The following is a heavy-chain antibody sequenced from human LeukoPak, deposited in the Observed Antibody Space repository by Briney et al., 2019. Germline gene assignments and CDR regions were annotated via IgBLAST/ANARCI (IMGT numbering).Heavy chain of an antibody. J-gene: IGHJ6*02. CDR2: INTNTGNP. D-gene: IGHD2-21*01. CDR1: GYTFTSYA. Sequence: ASVKVSCKASGYTFTSYAMNWVRQAAGQGLEWMGWINTNTGNPTYAQGFTGRFVFSLDTSVSTAYLQISSLKAEDTAVYYCARYSRGYYYYGMDVWGQGTTVTVSS. CDR3: ARYSRGYYYYGMDV. V-gene: IGHV7-4-1*02.